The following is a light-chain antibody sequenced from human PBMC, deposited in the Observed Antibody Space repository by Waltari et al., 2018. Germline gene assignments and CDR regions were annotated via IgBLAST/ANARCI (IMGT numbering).Light chain of an antibody. CDR3: CSYVGRFTVA. Sequence: QSALTQPRSVSGSPGQSVTISCSGTSSDVAGYNYVTWYQQHPGNAPKLMLYDVYKRPSGVPDRYSGSKSGNTASLTISGRQTEDEADYYCCSYVGRFTVAFGGGTKVTVL. J-gene: IGLJ2*01. CDR1: SSDVAGYNY. CDR2: DVY. V-gene: IGLV2-11*01.